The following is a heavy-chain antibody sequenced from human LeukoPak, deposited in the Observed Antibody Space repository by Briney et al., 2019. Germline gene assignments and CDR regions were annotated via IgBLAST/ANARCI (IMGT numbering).Heavy chain of an antibody. CDR1: GYTFTGYY. D-gene: IGHD2-2*01. CDR2: INPNSGGT. CDR3: ARAKKVVPAASYWFDP. Sequence: APVKVSCKASGYTFTGYYMHWVRQAPGQGLEWMGRINPNSGGTNYAQKFQGRVTMTRDTSISTAYMELSRLRSDDTAVYYCARAKKVVPAASYWFDPWGQGTLVTVSS. J-gene: IGHJ5*02. V-gene: IGHV1-2*06.